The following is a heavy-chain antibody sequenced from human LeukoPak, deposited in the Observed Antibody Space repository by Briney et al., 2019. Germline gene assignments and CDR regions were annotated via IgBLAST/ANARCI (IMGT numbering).Heavy chain of an antibody. V-gene: IGHV4-39*07. D-gene: IGHD2-15*01. Sequence: PSETLSLTCTVSGGSISSSSYYWGWIRQPPGKGLEWIGSIYYSGSTYYNPSLKSRVTISVDTSKNQFSLKLSSVTAADTAVYYCARVGSGGSFSSYYYYYYMDVWGKGTTVTVSS. CDR2: IYYSGST. J-gene: IGHJ6*03. CDR3: ARVGSGGSFSSYYYYYYMDV. CDR1: GGSISSSSYY.